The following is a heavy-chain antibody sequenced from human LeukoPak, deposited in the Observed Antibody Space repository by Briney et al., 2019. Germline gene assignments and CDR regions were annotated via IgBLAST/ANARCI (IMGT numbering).Heavy chain of an antibody. CDR3: ATGGVTTVTA. V-gene: IGHV3-7*01. D-gene: IGHD4-17*01. Sequence: GGSLRLSCAASGFTFSSYWMSWVRQAPGKGLEWVANIKQDGSEKYYVDSVKGRFTISRDNSKKSLYLQMNTLRAEDTAVYYCATGGVTTVTAWGQGTLVTVSS. J-gene: IGHJ4*02. CDR2: IKQDGSEK. CDR1: GFTFSSYW.